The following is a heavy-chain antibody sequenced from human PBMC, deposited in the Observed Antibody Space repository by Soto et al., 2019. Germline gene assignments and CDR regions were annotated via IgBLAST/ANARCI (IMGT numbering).Heavy chain of an antibody. CDR3: ATLGSESYDY. Sequence: QVHLVQSGAEVKKPGSSVTVSCKASGGTFSSYIISWVRQAPGQGLEWMGRISPTVGIPNYAQKFQGRVTITADRSTSTAYMELNSLRSEDTAMYYCATLGSESYDYWGRGNLVTVSS. D-gene: IGHD1-26*01. V-gene: IGHV1-69*02. CDR2: ISPTVGIP. CDR1: GGTFSSYI. J-gene: IGHJ4*01.